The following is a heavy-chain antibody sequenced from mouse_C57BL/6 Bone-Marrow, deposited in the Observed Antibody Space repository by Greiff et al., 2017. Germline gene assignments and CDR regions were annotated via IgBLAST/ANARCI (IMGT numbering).Heavy chain of an antibody. CDR2: INPNYGTT. D-gene: IGHD1-1*01. Sequence: EVKLQESGPELVKPGASVKISCKASGYSFTDYNMNWVKQSNGKSLEWIGVINPNYGTTSYNQKFKGKATLTVDQSSSTAYMQLNSLTSEDSAVYYCAYGSSPSYYAMDYWGQGTSVTVSS. CDR3: AYGSSPSYYAMDY. V-gene: IGHV1-39*01. CDR1: GYSFTDYN. J-gene: IGHJ4*01.